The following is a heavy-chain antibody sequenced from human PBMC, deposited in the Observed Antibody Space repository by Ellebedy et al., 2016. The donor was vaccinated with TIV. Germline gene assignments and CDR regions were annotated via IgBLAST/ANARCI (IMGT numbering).Heavy chain of an antibody. Sequence: ASVKVSCXASGYTFTSYGISWVRQTPGQGLEWMGWINPNTGGTNYAQNFQDRVTMTRDTSINTAYMELYRLRSDDTAVYYCARGGYYSSGSFDYWGQGTLVTVSS. CDR2: INPNTGGT. J-gene: IGHJ4*02. V-gene: IGHV1-2*02. CDR1: GYTFTSYG. CDR3: ARGGYYSSGSFDY. D-gene: IGHD3-10*01.